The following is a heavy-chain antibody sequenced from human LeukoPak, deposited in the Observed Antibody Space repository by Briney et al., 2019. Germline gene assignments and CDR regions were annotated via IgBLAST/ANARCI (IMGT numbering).Heavy chain of an antibody. CDR3: ARVADYYDSSGYHPYFDY. Sequence: GGYLRLSCAASGFTFSSYAMHWVRQAPGKGLEWVAVISYDGSNKYYADSVKGRFTISRDNSKNTLYLQMNSLRAEDTAVYYCARVADYYDSSGYHPYFDYWGQGTLVTVSS. J-gene: IGHJ4*02. D-gene: IGHD3-22*01. V-gene: IGHV3-30*01. CDR2: ISYDGSNK. CDR1: GFTFSSYA.